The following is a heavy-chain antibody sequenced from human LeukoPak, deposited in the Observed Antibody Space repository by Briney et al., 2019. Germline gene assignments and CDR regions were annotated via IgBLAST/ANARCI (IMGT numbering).Heavy chain of an antibody. CDR2: IYYSGST. CDR1: GGPISSSSYY. Sequence: PSEALSLTCTVSGGPISSSSYYWGWIRQPPGKGLEWIGSIYYSGSTYYNPSLKSRVTISVDTSKNQFSLTLSSVPAADTAVYYCARQPHFRAYYYYYMDVWGKGTTVTVSS. D-gene: IGHD3-3*02. CDR3: ARQPHFRAYYYYYMDV. J-gene: IGHJ6*03. V-gene: IGHV4-39*01.